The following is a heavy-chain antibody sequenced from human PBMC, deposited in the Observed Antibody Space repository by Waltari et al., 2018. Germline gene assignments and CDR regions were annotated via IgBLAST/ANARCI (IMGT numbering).Heavy chain of an antibody. D-gene: IGHD2-2*01. CDR1: GFTFSSYN. CDR2: ISSSSSYI. V-gene: IGHV3-21*01. J-gene: IGHJ4*02. CDR3: ARDRRGSTSPYYFDY. Sequence: EVQLVESGGGLVKPGGSLRLSCAASGFTFSSYNMNWVRQAPGKGLDWVSSISSSSSYIYYADSVKGRFTISRDNAKNSLYLQMNSLRAEDTAVYYCARDRRGSTSPYYFDYWGQGTLVTVSS.